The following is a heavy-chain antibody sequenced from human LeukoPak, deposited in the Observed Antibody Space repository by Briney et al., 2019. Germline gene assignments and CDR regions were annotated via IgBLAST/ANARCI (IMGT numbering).Heavy chain of an antibody. D-gene: IGHD3-10*01. J-gene: IGHJ4*02. CDR2: IYHSGST. V-gene: IGHV4-39*01. Sequence: PSETLSLTCTVSGGSISSSSYYWGWIRQPPGKGLEWIGTIYHSGSTYYNASLKSRLTISVDTSKNQFSLEVNSVTAADTAVYYCARHDGGLLGTTMGLFDYWGQGILVTVSS. CDR3: ARHDGGLLGTTMGLFDY. CDR1: GGSISSSSYY.